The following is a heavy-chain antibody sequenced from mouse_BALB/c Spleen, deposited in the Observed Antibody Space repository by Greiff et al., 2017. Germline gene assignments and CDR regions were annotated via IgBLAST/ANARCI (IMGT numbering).Heavy chain of an antibody. CDR2: ISSGSSTI. Sequence: EVKVVESGGGLVQPGGSRKLSCAASGFTFSSFGMHWVRQAPEKGLEWVAYISSGSSTIYYADTVKGRFTISRDNPKNTLFLQMTSLRSEDTAMYYCAREEIYYYGSSHGDYAMDYWGQGTSVTVSS. D-gene: IGHD1-1*01. V-gene: IGHV5-17*02. CDR3: AREEIYYYGSSHGDYAMDY. CDR1: GFTFSSFG. J-gene: IGHJ4*01.